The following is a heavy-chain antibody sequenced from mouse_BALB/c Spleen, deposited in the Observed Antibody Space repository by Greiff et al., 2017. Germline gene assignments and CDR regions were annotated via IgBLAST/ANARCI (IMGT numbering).Heavy chain of an antibody. CDR3: SRSEATMITFYYAMDY. Sequence: EVMLVESGGGLVQPGGSRKLSCAASGFTFSSFGMHWVRQAPEKGLEWVAYISSGSSTIYYADTVKGLFTISRDNPKNTLFLQMTSLMSEDTAMYYCSRSEATMITFYYAMDYWGQGTSVTVSS. CDR1: GFTFSSFG. CDR2: ISSGSSTI. V-gene: IGHV5-17*02. J-gene: IGHJ4*01. D-gene: IGHD2-4*01.